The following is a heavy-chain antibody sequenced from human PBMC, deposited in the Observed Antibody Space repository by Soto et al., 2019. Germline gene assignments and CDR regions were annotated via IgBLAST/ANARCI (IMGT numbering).Heavy chain of an antibody. Sequence: QITLKESGPTLVKPTQTLTLTCTFSGFSLSTSGVGVGWIRQPPGKALEWLALIYWDDDKRYSPSLKSRLTNTKDTSKNQVVLTMTNMDPVDTATYYCAHTQLWYTHFDYWGQGTLVTVSS. D-gene: IGHD5-18*01. V-gene: IGHV2-5*02. CDR2: IYWDDDK. CDR3: AHTQLWYTHFDY. CDR1: GFSLSTSGVG. J-gene: IGHJ4*02.